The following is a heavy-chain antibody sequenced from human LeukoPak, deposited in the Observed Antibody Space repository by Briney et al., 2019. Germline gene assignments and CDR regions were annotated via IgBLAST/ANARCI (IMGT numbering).Heavy chain of an antibody. CDR3: ARELCSGGSCYSDWDY. CDR1: GYTSTGYY. Sequence: ASVKVSCKASGYTSTGYYMHWVRQAPGQGLEWMGWINPNSGGTNYAQKFQGRVTMTRDTSISTAYMELSRLRSDDTAVYYCARELCSGGSCYSDWDYWGQGTLVTVSS. J-gene: IGHJ4*02. CDR2: INPNSGGT. V-gene: IGHV1-2*02. D-gene: IGHD2-15*01.